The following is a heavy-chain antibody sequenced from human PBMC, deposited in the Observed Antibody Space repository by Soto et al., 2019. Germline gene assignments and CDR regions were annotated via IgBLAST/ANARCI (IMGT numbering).Heavy chain of an antibody. V-gene: IGHV3-21*01. D-gene: IGHD2-15*01. J-gene: IGHJ6*02. CDR1: GFTFSSCT. CDR3: AGCSGGACHQNYGMDV. CDR2: ISPSTSHI. Sequence: EVHLVESGGGLVKPGGSLRLSCAVSGFTFSSCTMNWVRQAPGKGLEWVSSISPSTSHIYYADSVKGRFTISRGNAKNSLFLQLKSLRAGDSVVYYCAGCSGGACHQNYGMDVWGQGTTVTVSS.